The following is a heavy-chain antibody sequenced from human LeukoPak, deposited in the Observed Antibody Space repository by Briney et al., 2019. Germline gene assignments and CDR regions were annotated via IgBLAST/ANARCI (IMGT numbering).Heavy chain of an antibody. CDR1: GFTFSSYW. CDR2: IKSDGSST. D-gene: IGHD6-13*01. CDR3: EGLPAAAAVWLDP. J-gene: IGHJ5*02. V-gene: IGHV3-74*01. Sequence: GGSLRLSCAASGFTFSSYWMHWVRQAPRKGLVWVSRIKSDGSSTSYADSVKGRFTISRDNSKDTVFLQMNSLRVEDTAVYYCEGLPAAAAVWLDPWGQGTLVTVSS.